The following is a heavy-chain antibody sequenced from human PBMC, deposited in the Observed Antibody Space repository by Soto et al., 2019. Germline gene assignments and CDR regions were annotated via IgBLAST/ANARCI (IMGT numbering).Heavy chain of an antibody. V-gene: IGHV3-23*01. Sequence: EVQLLESGGGLVQPGGSLRLSCAASGITFSSYAMRWVRQAPGKGLEWVSAISGSGGSTYYADSVKGRFTISRDNSKNTLYPQMNSLRAEDTAVYYCAKHYGDYVGFDYWGQGTLVTVSS. CDR1: GITFSSYA. J-gene: IGHJ4*02. CDR2: ISGSGGST. D-gene: IGHD4-17*01. CDR3: AKHYGDYVGFDY.